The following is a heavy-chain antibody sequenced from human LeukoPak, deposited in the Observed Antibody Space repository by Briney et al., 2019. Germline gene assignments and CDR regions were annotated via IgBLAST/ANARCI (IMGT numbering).Heavy chain of an antibody. Sequence: PGGPLRLSCAASGFTFSSHWMHWVRQAPGKGLVWVTRISSDGSSTSYADSVKGRFTISRDNAKNTLYLQMSSLRAEDTAMYYCARISLSGWVNDHWGQGTLVTVSS. CDR1: GFTFSSHW. J-gene: IGHJ4*02. V-gene: IGHV3-74*01. CDR3: ARISLSGWVNDH. D-gene: IGHD6-19*01. CDR2: ISSDGSST.